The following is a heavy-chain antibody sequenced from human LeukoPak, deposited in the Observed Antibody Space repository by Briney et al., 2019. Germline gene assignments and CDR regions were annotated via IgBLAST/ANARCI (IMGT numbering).Heavy chain of an antibody. J-gene: IGHJ6*02. CDR2: IYSGGNT. V-gene: IGHV3-66*01. Sequence: GGSLRLSCAASGFAVSGNYMSWVRQAPGKGLEWVSVIYSGGNTYYADSVKDRFTISRDNTKNTLYLQMNNLRAEDTAVYYCARVACGGDCYRDYYYYGMDVWGQGTTVTVSS. CDR1: GFAVSGNY. D-gene: IGHD2-21*02. CDR3: ARVACGGDCYRDYYYYGMDV.